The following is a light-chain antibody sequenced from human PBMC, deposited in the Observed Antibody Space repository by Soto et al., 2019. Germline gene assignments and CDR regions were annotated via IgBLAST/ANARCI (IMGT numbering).Light chain of an antibody. CDR3: QLHGSLPPT. CDR2: GAS. J-gene: IGKJ4*01. Sequence: EIVLTQSPGTLSLSPGERATLSCRASQSVSTNYLVWYQRKPGLAPRLLIYGASGRATGIPDRFSGTGSGTDFTLTFSRREPEDCAVYYCQLHGSLPPTVGGWTKAEVK. V-gene: IGKV3-20*01. CDR1: QSVSTNY.